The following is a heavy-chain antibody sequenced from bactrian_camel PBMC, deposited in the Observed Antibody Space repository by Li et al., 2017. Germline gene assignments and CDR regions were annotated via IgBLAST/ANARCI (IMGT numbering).Heavy chain of an antibody. CDR1: GDTRWTFC. D-gene: IGHD3*01. J-gene: IGHJ4*01. Sequence: VQLVESGGGSVQAGGSLRLSCAVSGDTRWTFCMGWFRQAPGKEREAVASVSGGGATVYDDSVKGRFTVSRFHDRKVPYLQMNSLKPGDSAMYFCAADRSVISDGRGGAYCSSDASRYEWWGQGTQVTVSS. V-gene: IGHV3S53*01. CDR3: AADRSVISDGRGGAYCSSDASRYEW. CDR2: VSGGGAT.